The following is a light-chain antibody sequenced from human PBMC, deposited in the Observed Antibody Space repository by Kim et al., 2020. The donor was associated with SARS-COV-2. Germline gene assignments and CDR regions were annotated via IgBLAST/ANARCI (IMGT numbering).Light chain of an antibody. CDR2: DAS. CDR3: RQYYHIPRT. J-gene: IGKJ1*01. Sequence: DNQMTQFPSSLSASVGDTVTITCRASQGINKYVNWYHQRPGKAPKLLLYDASNLEEGVPSRFSGTGSGTDFSLIINGLQPEDVGTYYCRQYYHIPRTFGQGTKVDIK. CDR1: QGINKY. V-gene: IGKV1-33*01.